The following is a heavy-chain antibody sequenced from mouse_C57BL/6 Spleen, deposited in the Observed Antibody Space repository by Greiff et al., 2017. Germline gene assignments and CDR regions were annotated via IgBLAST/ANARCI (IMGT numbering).Heavy chain of an antibody. J-gene: IGHJ2*01. Sequence: VQLKESVAELVRPGASVKLSCTASGFNIKNTYMHWVKQRPEQGLEWIGRIDPANGNTKYAPKFQGKATITAGTSYNTAYLQLSSLTSEDTAIYYCALITTVVATGFDYWGQGTTLTVSS. CDR2: IDPANGNT. V-gene: IGHV14-3*01. D-gene: IGHD1-1*01. CDR3: ALITTVVATGFDY. CDR1: GFNIKNTY.